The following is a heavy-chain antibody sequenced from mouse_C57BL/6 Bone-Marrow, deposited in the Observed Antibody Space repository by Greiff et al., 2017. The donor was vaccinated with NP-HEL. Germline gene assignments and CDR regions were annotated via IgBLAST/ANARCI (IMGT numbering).Heavy chain of an antibody. CDR1: GFTFSDYY. V-gene: IGHV5-12*01. Sequence: EVHLVESGGGLVQPGGSLKLSCAASGFTFSDYYMYWVRQTPEKRLEWVAYISNGGGSTYYPDTVKGRFTISRDNAKNTLYLQMSRLKSEDTAMYYCARLDGYYVGFAYWGQGTLVTVSA. CDR3: ARLDGYYVGFAY. D-gene: IGHD2-3*01. CDR2: ISNGGGST. J-gene: IGHJ3*01.